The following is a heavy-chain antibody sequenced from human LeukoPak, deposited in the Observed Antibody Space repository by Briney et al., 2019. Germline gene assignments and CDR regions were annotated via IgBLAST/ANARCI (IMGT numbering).Heavy chain of an antibody. CDR3: ARHTRKWLSPNWFDP. CDR1: GGSFSGYY. Sequence: PSETLSLTCAVYGGSFSGYYWSWIRQPPGKGLEWIGEINHSGSTNYNPSLKSRVTISVDTSKNQFSLKLSSVTAADTAVYYCARHTRKWLSPNWFDPWGQGTLVTVSS. D-gene: IGHD6-19*01. V-gene: IGHV4-34*01. CDR2: INHSGST. J-gene: IGHJ5*02.